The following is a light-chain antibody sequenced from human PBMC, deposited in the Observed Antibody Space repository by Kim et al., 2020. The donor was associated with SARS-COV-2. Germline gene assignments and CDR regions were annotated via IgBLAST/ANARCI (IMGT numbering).Light chain of an antibody. CDR3: HQHYTLYPS. CDR2: WAS. V-gene: IGKV4-1*01. CDR1: QPVLYHSNNKNC. J-gene: IGKJ2*01. Sequence: DIVLTQSPDSLAVSLGERATINCKSSQPVLYHSNNKNCLSWYQQKPGQPPKLLIYWASTRESGVPDRFSGGGSGTDFTLTISSPQAEDVAVYFCHQHYTLYPSFGQGTKLEI.